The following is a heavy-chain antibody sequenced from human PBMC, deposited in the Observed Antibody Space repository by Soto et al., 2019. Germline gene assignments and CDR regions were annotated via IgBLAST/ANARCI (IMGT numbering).Heavy chain of an antibody. Sequence: PSDTLSLTCAVYGGSFSGYYWSWIRQPPGKGLEWIGEINHSGSTNYNPSLKSRVTISVDTSKNQFSLKLSSVTAADTAVYYCAREGAIVLVFDPWGQGTLVTVSS. J-gene: IGHJ5*02. CDR2: INHSGST. D-gene: IGHD3-3*02. CDR1: GGSFSGYY. CDR3: AREGAIVLVFDP. V-gene: IGHV4-34*01.